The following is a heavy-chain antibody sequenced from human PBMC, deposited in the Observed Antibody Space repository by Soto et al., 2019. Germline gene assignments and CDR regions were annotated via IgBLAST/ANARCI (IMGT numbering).Heavy chain of an antibody. V-gene: IGHV1-2*02. CDR1: GYTFTGYY. Sequence: ASVKVSCKASGYTFTGYYMHWVRQAPGQGLEWMGWINPNSGGTNYAQKFQGRVTKTRDTSIGTAYMELSRLRSDDTAVYYWARFFGGPEWEISWKVYSWARDAWGKGPTV. D-gene: IGHD1-26*01. CDR3: ARFFGGPEWEISWKVYSWARDA. J-gene: IGHJ6*03. CDR2: INPNSGGT.